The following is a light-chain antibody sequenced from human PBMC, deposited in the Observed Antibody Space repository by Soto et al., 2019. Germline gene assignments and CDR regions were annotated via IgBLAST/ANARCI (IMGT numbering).Light chain of an antibody. Sequence: EVVLTQSPATLSLSPGERATLSCRASQSVSSYLAWYQQKPGQAPRLLIYDASNRATGIPVRFGGRGSGTDFTLTISSLEPEDFAVYYCQQRSNWPPAITFGQGTRLEIK. CDR1: QSVSSY. CDR3: QQRSNWPPAIT. CDR2: DAS. J-gene: IGKJ5*01. V-gene: IGKV3-11*01.